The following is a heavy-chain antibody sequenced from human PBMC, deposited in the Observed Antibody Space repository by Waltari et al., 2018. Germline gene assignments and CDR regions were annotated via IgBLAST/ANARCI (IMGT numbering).Heavy chain of an antibody. J-gene: IGHJ6*03. CDR2: IYYSGST. D-gene: IGHD5-12*01. V-gene: IGHV4-38-2*01. CDR3: ARGVEMATIMDDYYYMDV. CDR1: GYSISSGYY. Sequence: QVQLQESGPGLVKPSETLSLTCAVSGYSISSGYYWGWIRQPPGKGLEWIGYIYYSGSTNYNPSLKSRVTISVDTSKNQFSLKLSSVTAADTAVYYCARGVEMATIMDDYYYMDVWGKGTTVTVSS.